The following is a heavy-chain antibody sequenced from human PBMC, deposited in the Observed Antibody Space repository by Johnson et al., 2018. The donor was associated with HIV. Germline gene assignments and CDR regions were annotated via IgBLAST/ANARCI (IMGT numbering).Heavy chain of an antibody. CDR2: IASSGSGI. D-gene: IGHD1-14*01. V-gene: IGHV3-11*04. CDR1: GFTFSAYY. Sequence: QVQLVESGGGLVKPGGSLRLSCAASGFTFSAYYINWIRQAPGTGLAWVSYIASSGSGIYYADSVKGRFTISRDNAKNSLYLQMHSLRAEDTAVYYCVREHRADESFDLWGQGTMVTVSS. J-gene: IGHJ3*01. CDR3: VREHRADESFDL.